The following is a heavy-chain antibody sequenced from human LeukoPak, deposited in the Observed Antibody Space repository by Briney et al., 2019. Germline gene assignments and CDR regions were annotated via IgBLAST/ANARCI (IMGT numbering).Heavy chain of an antibody. D-gene: IGHD6-6*01. V-gene: IGHV1-69*05. Sequence: AASVKVSCKASGGTFSSYAISWVRQAPGQGLEWMGGIIPIFGTANYAQKFQGRVTITTDVSTSTAYMELSSLRSEDTAVYYCARGSSSAEYFQHWGQGTLVTVSS. CDR3: ARGSSSAEYFQH. CDR2: IIPIFGTA. J-gene: IGHJ1*01. CDR1: GGTFSSYA.